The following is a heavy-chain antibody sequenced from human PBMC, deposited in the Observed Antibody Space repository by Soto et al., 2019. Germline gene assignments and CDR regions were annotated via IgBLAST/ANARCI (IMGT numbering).Heavy chain of an antibody. CDR1: GFTVSSSY. V-gene: IGHV3-53*01. CDR2: TYSGGNT. Sequence: EVPLVESGGGLIQPGESLRLSCAASGFTVSSSYMTWVRQAPGKGLQWVSLTYSGGNTFYADSVKGRFTISRDASKNTLYLQMNSLRGEDTAMYFCARGRISPWIQQWLGAFDIWGQGTMVTVSS. CDR3: ARGRISPWIQQWLGAFDI. D-gene: IGHD5-18*01. J-gene: IGHJ3*02.